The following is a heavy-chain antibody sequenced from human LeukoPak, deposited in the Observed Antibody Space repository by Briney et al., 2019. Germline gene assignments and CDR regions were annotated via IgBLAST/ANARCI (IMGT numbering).Heavy chain of an antibody. V-gene: IGHV4-59*01. CDR1: GGSISSYY. D-gene: IGHD2-8*01. J-gene: IGHJ6*02. CDR3: ARKVSPSYCTNGVCYTDYGMDV. CDR2: IYYSGST. Sequence: PSETLSLTCTVSGGSISSYYWSWIRQPPGKGLEWIGYIYYSGSTNYNPSLKSRVTISVDTSKNQFSLKLSSVTAADTAVYYCARKVSPSYCTNGVCYTDYGMDVWGQGTTVTVSS.